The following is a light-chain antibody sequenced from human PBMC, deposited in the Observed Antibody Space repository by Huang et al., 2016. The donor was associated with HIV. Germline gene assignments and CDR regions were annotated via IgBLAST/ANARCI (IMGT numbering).Light chain of an antibody. CDR3: HQSRSFPYT. CDR1: QSIGNS. V-gene: IGKV6-21*02. Sequence: DIVLTQSPDFQSVTPKEKVTITCWASQSIGNSLHWYQQKPGQSPSLLIKYASQSISGVPSRFSGSGFGTDFTLTINSLESEDAATYYCHQSRSFPYTFGQGTRLEIK. CDR2: YAS. J-gene: IGKJ2*01.